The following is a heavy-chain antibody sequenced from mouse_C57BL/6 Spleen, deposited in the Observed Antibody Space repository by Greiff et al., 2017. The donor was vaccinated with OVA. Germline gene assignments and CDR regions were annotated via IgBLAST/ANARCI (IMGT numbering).Heavy chain of an antibody. Sequence: QVQLQQSGAELVRPGASVTLSCKASGYTFTDYEMHWVKQTPVHGLEWIGAIDPETGGTAYNQKFKGKAILTADKSSSTAYMELRSLTSEDSAVYYCARSDSNSDYWGQGTTLTVSS. V-gene: IGHV1-15*01. CDR3: ARSDSNSDY. D-gene: IGHD2-5*01. J-gene: IGHJ2*01. CDR2: IDPETGGT. CDR1: GYTFTDYE.